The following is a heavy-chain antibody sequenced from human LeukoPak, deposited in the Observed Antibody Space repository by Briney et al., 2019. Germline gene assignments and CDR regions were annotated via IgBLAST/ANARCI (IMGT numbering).Heavy chain of an antibody. Sequence: GGSLRLSCAASGFTFSSYGMHWVRQAPGKGLEWVANMKEDGSEKHYVDSVKGRFTISRDNAKNSVYLQMNSLRAEDTALYYCARDYFDYWGQGTLVTVSS. V-gene: IGHV3-7*01. CDR1: GFTFSSYG. J-gene: IGHJ4*02. CDR2: MKEDGSEK. CDR3: ARDYFDY.